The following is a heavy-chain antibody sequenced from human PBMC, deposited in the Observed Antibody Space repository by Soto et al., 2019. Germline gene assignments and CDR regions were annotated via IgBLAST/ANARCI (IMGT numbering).Heavy chain of an antibody. V-gene: IGHV3-11*01. CDR1: GFTFSDYY. D-gene: IGHD3-10*01. CDR2: ISSSGTTI. J-gene: IGHJ4*02. Sequence: GGSLRLSCAASGFTFSDYYMSWIRQAPGKGLEWVSYISSSGTTIYYADSVKGRFTISRDNAENSLFLQMNSLRAADTAVYYCAREPRLLIWFGELHDWGRGTLVTVSS. CDR3: AREPRLLIWFGELHD.